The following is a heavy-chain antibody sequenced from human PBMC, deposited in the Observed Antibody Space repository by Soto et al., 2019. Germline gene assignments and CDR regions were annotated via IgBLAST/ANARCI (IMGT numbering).Heavy chain of an antibody. J-gene: IGHJ4*02. CDR3: ARDRGSHPGD. CDR2: IYHSGGT. Sequence: SETLSLTCAVSGYSISSGYYWGWIRQPPGKGLEWIGSIYHSGGTNYNPSLKSRVIMSVVPSKNLFSLTLNSVTAADTAFYYCARDRGSHPGDWGQGILVTVSS. V-gene: IGHV4-38-2*02. CDR1: GYSISSGYY. D-gene: IGHD3-10*01.